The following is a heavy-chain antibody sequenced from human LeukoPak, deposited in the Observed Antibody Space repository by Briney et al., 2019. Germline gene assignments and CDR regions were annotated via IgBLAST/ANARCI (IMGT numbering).Heavy chain of an antibody. CDR2: IKQDGSEK. CDR3: ARDGVDYYDSSGKVEVFDY. V-gene: IGHV3-7*01. Sequence: GGSLRLSCAASGFTFSNAWMSWVRQAPGKGLEWVANIKQDGSEKYYVDSVKGRFTISRDNAKNSLYLQMNSLRAEDTAVYYCARDGVDYYDSSGKVEVFDYWGQGTLVTVSS. J-gene: IGHJ4*02. CDR1: GFTFSNAW. D-gene: IGHD3-22*01.